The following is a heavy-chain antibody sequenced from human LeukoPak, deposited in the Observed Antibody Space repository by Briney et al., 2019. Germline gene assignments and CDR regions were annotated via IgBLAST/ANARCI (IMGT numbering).Heavy chain of an antibody. V-gene: IGHV4-4*07. CDR3: ARDEGSGWYDY. CDR1: GGSISSYY. J-gene: IGHJ4*02. CDR2: IKRSGNT. D-gene: IGHD6-19*01. Sequence: SETLSLTCTVSGGSISSYYWNWLRQPAGKGLEWIGRIKRSGNTIYNPSLKSRVTMSVDKSKNQFSLKLTSVTAADTAVYYCARDEGSGWYDYWGQGTLVTVSS.